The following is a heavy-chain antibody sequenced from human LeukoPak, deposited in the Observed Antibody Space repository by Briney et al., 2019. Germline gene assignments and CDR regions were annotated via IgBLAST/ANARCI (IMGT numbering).Heavy chain of an antibody. V-gene: IGHV3-30*02. D-gene: IGHD5-18*01. CDR2: IHYDSSTE. CDR1: GFAFSSYG. Sequence: GGSLRLSCAASGFAFSSYGMHWVRQAPGKGLEWVAYIHYDSSTEDYADSVKGRFTISRENSKNTIHLQMNSLRPDDTAIYYCAREVEYSISSLYFDYWGQGALVTVSS. CDR3: AREVEYSISSLYFDY. J-gene: IGHJ4*02.